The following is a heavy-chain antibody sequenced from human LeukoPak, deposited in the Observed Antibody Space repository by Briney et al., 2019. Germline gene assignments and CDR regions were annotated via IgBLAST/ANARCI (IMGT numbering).Heavy chain of an antibody. CDR3: AVAATWDPQYDY. V-gene: IGHV3-30*19. D-gene: IGHD2-15*01. CDR1: TFTFSSYG. J-gene: IGHJ4*02. CDR2: ISYDGSNK. Sequence: GGSLRLSCAASTFTFSSYGMHWVRQAPGKGLEWVAVISYDGSNKYYADSVKGRFTISRDNSKNTLYLQMNSLRAEDTAVYYCAVAATWDPQYDYWGQGTLVTVSS.